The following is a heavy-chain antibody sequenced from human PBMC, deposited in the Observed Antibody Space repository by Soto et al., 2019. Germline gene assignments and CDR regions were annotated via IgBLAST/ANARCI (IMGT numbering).Heavy chain of an antibody. Sequence: ASVKVSCKASGYTFTSYGISWVRQAPGQGLEWMGWISAYNGNTNYAQKLQGRVTMTTDTSTSTAYMELRSLRSDDTAVYYCARVGDGYNSKSYYYYGMDVWGQGTTVTVSS. CDR3: ARVGDGYNSKSYYYYGMDV. J-gene: IGHJ6*02. CDR2: ISAYNGNT. V-gene: IGHV1-18*01. CDR1: GYTFTSYG. D-gene: IGHD5-12*01.